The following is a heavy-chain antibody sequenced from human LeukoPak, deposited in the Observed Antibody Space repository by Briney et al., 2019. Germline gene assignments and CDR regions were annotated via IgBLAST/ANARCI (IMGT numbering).Heavy chain of an antibody. Sequence: GGSLRLSCAASGFTFDDYGMSWVRQAPGKGLEWVSGINWNGGSKGYADSVKGRFTISRDSAKNSPYLQMNSLRAEDTALYYCARGFGSRSYTIFDYWGQGTLVTVSS. V-gene: IGHV3-20*04. CDR2: INWNGGSK. J-gene: IGHJ4*02. D-gene: IGHD3-10*01. CDR1: GFTFDDYG. CDR3: ARGFGSRSYTIFDY.